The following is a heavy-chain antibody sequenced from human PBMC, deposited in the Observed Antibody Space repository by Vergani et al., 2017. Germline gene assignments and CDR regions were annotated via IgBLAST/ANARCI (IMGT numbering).Heavy chain of an antibody. CDR3: ARDARRLRLGELSPTR. CDR1: GGTFSSYA. CDR2: ISAYNGNT. D-gene: IGHD3-16*02. Sequence: QVQLVQSGAEVKKPGSSVKVSCKASGGTFSSYAISWVRQAPGQGLEWMGRISAYNGNTNYAQKLQGRVTMTTDTSTSTAYMELRSLRSDDTAVYYCARDARRLRLGELSPTRWGQGTLVTVSS. J-gene: IGHJ4*02. V-gene: IGHV1-18*01.